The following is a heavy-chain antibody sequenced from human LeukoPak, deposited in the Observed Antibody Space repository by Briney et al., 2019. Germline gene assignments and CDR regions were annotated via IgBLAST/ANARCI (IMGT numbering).Heavy chain of an antibody. CDR2: VYTIGT. D-gene: IGHD3-10*01. CDR3: AGSMIRDNYYYYMDV. CDR1: GGSIRSYY. J-gene: IGHJ6*03. V-gene: IGHV4-4*07. Sequence: SETLSLTCTVSGGSIRSYYWNWNRQPASKRLEWIGRVYTIGTNYHPSLKSRVTMSVDTSKKQISLKLSSVTAADTAVYYCAGSMIRDNYYYYMDVWGKGSTVTVSS.